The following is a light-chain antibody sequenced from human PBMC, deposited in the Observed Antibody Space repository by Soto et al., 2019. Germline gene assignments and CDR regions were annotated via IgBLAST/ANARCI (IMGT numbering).Light chain of an antibody. CDR1: RSDVGAYNY. CDR3: SSYTSSSTLD. Sequence: QSALTQPASVSGSPGQSITISCTGTRSDVGAYNYVSWYQQHPGKAPKLMIYEVSNRPSGVSNRFSGSKSGNTASLTISGLQADGEADYYCSSYTSSSTLDFGPGTKVTVL. J-gene: IGLJ1*01. V-gene: IGLV2-14*01. CDR2: EVS.